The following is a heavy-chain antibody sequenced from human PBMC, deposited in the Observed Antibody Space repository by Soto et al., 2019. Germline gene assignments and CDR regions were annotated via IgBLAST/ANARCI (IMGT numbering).Heavy chain of an antibody. D-gene: IGHD3-22*01. CDR2: ISYDGSDK. CDR3: SKGHYDSSWWFDP. J-gene: IGHJ5*02. Sequence: QVQLVESGGGVVQPGRSLRLSCAVSGFTFSTYGMHWVRQAPGKGLECVAFISYDGSDKDYAESVKGRFTISSDNSKNTLYLQMSSLRTDDTAVYFCSKGHYDSSWWFDPWGQGTLVTVSA. CDR1: GFTFSTYG. V-gene: IGHV3-30*18.